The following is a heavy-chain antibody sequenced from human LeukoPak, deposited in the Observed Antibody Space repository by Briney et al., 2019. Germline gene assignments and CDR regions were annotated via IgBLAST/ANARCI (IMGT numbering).Heavy chain of an antibody. V-gene: IGHV1-69*01. J-gene: IGHJ3*02. CDR2: IIPIFGTA. Sequence: ASVTVSCKASGGTFSSYAISWVRQAPGQGLEWMGGIIPIFGTANYAQKFQGRVTITADESTSTAYMELSSLRSEDTAVYYCAREGLGRAFDIWGQGTMVTVSS. CDR1: GGTFSSYA. D-gene: IGHD3-16*01. CDR3: AREGLGRAFDI.